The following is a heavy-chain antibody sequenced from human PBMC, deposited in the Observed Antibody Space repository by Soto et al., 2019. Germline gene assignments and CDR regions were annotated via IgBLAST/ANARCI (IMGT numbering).Heavy chain of an antibody. Sequence: SETLSLTCAVYGGSFSGYYWSWIRQPPGKGLEWIGEINHSGSTNYNPSLKSRVTISVDTSKNQFSLKLSSVTAADTAVYYRARAPFKYYYGMDVWGQGTTVTVSS. J-gene: IGHJ6*02. CDR1: GGSFSGYY. CDR2: INHSGST. V-gene: IGHV4-34*01. CDR3: ARAPFKYYYGMDV.